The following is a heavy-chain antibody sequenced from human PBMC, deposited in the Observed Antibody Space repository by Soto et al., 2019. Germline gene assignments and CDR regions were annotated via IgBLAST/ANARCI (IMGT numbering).Heavy chain of an antibody. V-gene: IGHV3-7*03. CDR1: GFTFSSYW. J-gene: IGHJ4*02. CDR2: IKQDGSEK. Sequence: PGGSLRLSCAASGFTFSSYWMSWVRQAPGKGLEWVANIKQDGSEKYYVDSVKGRFTISRDNAKNSLYLQMYSLRAEDTAVYYSAREWRYCGWLYRGPTYYFDYWGQGTLVTVSS. D-gene: IGHD3-9*01. CDR3: AREWRYCGWLYRGPTYYFDY.